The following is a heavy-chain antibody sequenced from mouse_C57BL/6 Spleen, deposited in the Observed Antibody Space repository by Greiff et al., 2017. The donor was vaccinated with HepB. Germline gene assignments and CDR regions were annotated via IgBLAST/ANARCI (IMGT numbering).Heavy chain of an antibody. CDR1: GYTFTDYY. D-gene: IGHD2-1*01. CDR2: INPNNGGT. Sequence: EVQLQQSGPELVKPGASVKISCKASGYTFTDYYMNWVKQSHGKSLEWIGDINPNNGGTSYNQKFKGKATLTVDKSSSTAYMELRSLTSEDSAVYYCARVHRGNYDAMDYWGQGTAVTVSS. J-gene: IGHJ4*01. V-gene: IGHV1-26*01. CDR3: ARVHRGNYDAMDY.